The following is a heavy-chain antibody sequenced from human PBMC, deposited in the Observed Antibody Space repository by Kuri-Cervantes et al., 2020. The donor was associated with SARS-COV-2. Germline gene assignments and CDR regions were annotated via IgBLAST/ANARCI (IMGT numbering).Heavy chain of an antibody. CDR2: IKQDGSEK. CDR3: ARGITDYGDYGYYYGMDV. V-gene: IGHV3-7*01. D-gene: IGHD4-17*01. J-gene: IGHJ6*02. Sequence: GESLKISCAASGFTFSSYWMSWVRQAPGKGLEWVANIKQDGSEKYYVDSVKGRFTISRDNAKNSLYLQMNSLRAEDTAVYYCARGITDYGDYGYYYGMDVWGQGTTVTVSS. CDR1: GFTFSSYW.